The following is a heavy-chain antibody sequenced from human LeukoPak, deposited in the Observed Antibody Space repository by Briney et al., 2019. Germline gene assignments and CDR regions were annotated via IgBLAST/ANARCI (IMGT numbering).Heavy chain of an antibody. CDR3: ARGGIAAAGLDY. J-gene: IGHJ4*02. Sequence: SETLSLTCTVSGGSISSGDYYWSWIRQPPGKGLEWIGYIYHSGSTNYNPSLKSRVTISVDTSKNQFSLKLSSVTAADTAVYYCARGGIAAAGLDYWGQGTLVTVSS. D-gene: IGHD6-13*01. CDR1: GGSISSGDYY. V-gene: IGHV4-30-4*01. CDR2: IYHSGST.